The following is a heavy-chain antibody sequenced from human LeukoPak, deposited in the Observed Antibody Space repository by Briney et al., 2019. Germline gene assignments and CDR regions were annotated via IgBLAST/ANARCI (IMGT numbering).Heavy chain of an antibody. J-gene: IGHJ5*02. V-gene: IGHV1-2*06. D-gene: IGHD2-15*01. Sequence: ASVKVSCKAAGYTFTGYYMFWVRQAPGQGLEWMGRIHPNSGGTNYAQKFQGRVTMTRDTSISTAYMELSRLRSDDTAVYYCARGYCSGGSCYSVENWFDPWGQGTLVTVSS. CDR2: IHPNSGGT. CDR3: ARGYCSGGSCYSVENWFDP. CDR1: GYTFTGYY.